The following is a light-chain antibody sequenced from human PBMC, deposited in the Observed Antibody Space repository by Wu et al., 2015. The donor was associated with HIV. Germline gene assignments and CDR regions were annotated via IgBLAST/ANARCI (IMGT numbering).Light chain of an antibody. J-gene: IGKJ2*03. CDR1: QSVSSN. CDR2: GAS. V-gene: IGKV3-15*01. Sequence: EIVMTQSPATLSVSPGGRATLSCRASQSVSSNLAWYQHKPGQSPRLLIYGASTRATGIPARFSGSGSGTDFTLTISSMQTEDFAIYYCQQYSNWPRDSFGQGTKLEIK. CDR3: QQYSNWPRDS.